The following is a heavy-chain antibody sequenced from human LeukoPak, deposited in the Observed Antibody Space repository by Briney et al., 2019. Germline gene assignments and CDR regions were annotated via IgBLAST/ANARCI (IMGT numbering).Heavy chain of an antibody. V-gene: IGHV4-59*01. D-gene: IGHD6-19*01. CDR3: ARDSRIAVAGTPYNWFDP. J-gene: IGHJ5*02. Sequence: MSSETLSLTCTVSGGSISSYYWSWIRQPPGKGLEWIGYIYYSGSTNYNPSLKSRVTISVDTSKNQFSLKLSSVTAADTAVYYCARDSRIAVAGTPYNWFDPWGQGTLVTVSS. CDR1: GGSISSYY. CDR2: IYYSGST.